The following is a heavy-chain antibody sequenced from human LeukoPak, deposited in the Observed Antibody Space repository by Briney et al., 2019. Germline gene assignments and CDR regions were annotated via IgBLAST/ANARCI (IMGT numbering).Heavy chain of an antibody. V-gene: IGHV3-30*04. J-gene: IGHJ4*02. CDR2: ISYDGSNK. CDR1: GFTFSSYA. CDR3: ARGPSSGWTLPTDY. D-gene: IGHD6-19*01. Sequence: GGSLRLSCAASGFTFSSYAMHWVRQAPGKGLEWVAVISYDGSNKYYADSVKGRFTISRDNSKNTLYLQMNSLRAEDTAVYYCARGPSSGWTLPTDYWGQGTLVTVSS.